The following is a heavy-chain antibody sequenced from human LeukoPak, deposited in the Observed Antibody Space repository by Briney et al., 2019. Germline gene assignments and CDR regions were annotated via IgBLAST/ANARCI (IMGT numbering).Heavy chain of an antibody. D-gene: IGHD5-24*01. Sequence: GGSLRLSCAASGFTFSDYYMSWIRQAPGKGLEWVSYISSSGSTIYYADSVKGRFTISRDNAKNSLYLQMNSLRAEDTAVYYCARGDSDGYNFLWGFEVYWGQGTLVTVSS. CDR3: ARGDSDGYNFLWGFEVY. CDR1: GFTFSDYY. V-gene: IGHV3-11*01. CDR2: ISSSGSTI. J-gene: IGHJ4*02.